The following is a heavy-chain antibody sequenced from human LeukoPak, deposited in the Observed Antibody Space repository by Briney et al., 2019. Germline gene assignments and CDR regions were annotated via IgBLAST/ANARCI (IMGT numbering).Heavy chain of an antibody. CDR1: GFTFSTYT. V-gene: IGHV3-21*01. CDR3: ARDPTSSWETAFDI. CDR2: ISDSSTYI. Sequence: GGSLRLSCAASGFTFSTYTMNWVRQAPGKGLEWVSSISDSSTYIYYADSLKGRFTISRDNAKNSLYLQMNSLRVDDTAVYYCARDPTSSWETAFDIWGQGTMVTVSS. J-gene: IGHJ3*02. D-gene: IGHD1-26*01.